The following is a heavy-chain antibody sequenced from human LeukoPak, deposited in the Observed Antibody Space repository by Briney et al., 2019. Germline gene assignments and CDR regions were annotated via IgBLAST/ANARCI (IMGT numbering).Heavy chain of an antibody. D-gene: IGHD6-13*01. CDR1: GDSVSSNSAA. CDR2: TYYRSKWYN. CDR3: AREGEGSSWWSSSWYGPLFDY. V-gene: IGHV6-1*01. Sequence: SQTLSLTCAISGDSVSSNSAAWNWIRQSPSRGLEWLGRTYYRSKWYNDYAVSVKSRITINPETSKNQFSLQLNSVTPEDTAVYYCAREGEGSSWWSSSWYGPLFDYWGQGTLVTVSS. J-gene: IGHJ4*02.